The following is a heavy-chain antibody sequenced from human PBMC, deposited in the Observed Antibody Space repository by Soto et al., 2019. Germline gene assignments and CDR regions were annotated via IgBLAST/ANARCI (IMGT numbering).Heavy chain of an antibody. D-gene: IGHD6-13*01. CDR2: ISSSSSYI. Sequence: GGSLRLSCAASGFTFSSYSMNWVRQAPGKGLEWVSSISSSSSYIYYADSVKGRFTISRDNAKNSLYLQMNSLRAEDTAVYYCARDATIAAAGTVDYWGQGTLVTVSS. J-gene: IGHJ4*02. V-gene: IGHV3-21*01. CDR3: ARDATIAAAGTVDY. CDR1: GFTFSSYS.